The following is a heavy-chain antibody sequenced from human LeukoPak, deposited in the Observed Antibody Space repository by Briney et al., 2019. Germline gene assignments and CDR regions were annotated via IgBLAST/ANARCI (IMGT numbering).Heavy chain of an antibody. Sequence: ESGGSLRLSCAASEFTFSSYAMSWVRQAPGKGLEWVSTISSSGGSTSYADSVKGRFTVSRDNSKNTLYLQMNSLRAEDTAVYYCGRRNPNYFDYWGQGIQVTVSS. V-gene: IGHV3-23*01. D-gene: IGHD2-8*01. J-gene: IGHJ4*02. CDR2: ISSSGGST. CDR3: GRRNPNYFDY. CDR1: EFTFSSYA.